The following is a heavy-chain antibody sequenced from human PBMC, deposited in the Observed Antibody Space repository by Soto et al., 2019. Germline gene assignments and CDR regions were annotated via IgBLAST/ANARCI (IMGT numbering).Heavy chain of an antibody. Sequence: EVQLVESGGGLVQPGGSLKLSCAASGFTFSGSAMHWVRQASGKGLEWVGRIRSKANSYATAYAASVKGRFTISRDDSKNTAYLQMNSLKTEDTAVYYCTRLYGDYDENYYYYMDVWGKGTTVTVSS. CDR2: IRSKANSYAT. V-gene: IGHV3-73*01. J-gene: IGHJ6*03. D-gene: IGHD4-17*01. CDR3: TRLYGDYDENYYYYMDV. CDR1: GFTFSGSA.